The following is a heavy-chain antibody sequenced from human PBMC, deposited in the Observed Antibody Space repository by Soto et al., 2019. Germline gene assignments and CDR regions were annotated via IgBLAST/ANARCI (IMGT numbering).Heavy chain of an antibody. CDR1: GFTFYDYA. J-gene: IGHJ4*02. D-gene: IGHD2-15*01. CDR3: AKDVCSGATPAFGASLDS. V-gene: IGHV3-43D*04. CDR2: ISWDGTRS. Sequence: GGSLRLSCAASGFTFYDYAMHWVRQAPGKGLEWVSLISWDGTRSYYADSVKVRFIISRDNSKESLSLLMTSLGTEDSGLYYCAKDVCSGATPAFGASLDSWGQGAQVTVSS.